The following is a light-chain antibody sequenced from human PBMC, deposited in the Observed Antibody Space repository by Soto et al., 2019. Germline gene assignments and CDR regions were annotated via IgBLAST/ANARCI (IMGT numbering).Light chain of an antibody. J-gene: IGKJ1*01. Sequence: DIHMTQSPSTLSASVVDIVTIPCRASQTFSSWLALYQQKPGKAPKLLIYKASTLKSGVPSRFSGSGSGTEFTLTISSLQPDDFATYYCQHYNSYSEAFGQGTKVDIK. CDR1: QTFSSW. V-gene: IGKV1-5*03. CDR3: QHYNSYSEA. CDR2: KAS.